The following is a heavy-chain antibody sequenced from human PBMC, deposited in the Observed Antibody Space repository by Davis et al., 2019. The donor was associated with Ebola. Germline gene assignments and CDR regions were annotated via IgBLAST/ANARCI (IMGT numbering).Heavy chain of an antibody. CDR2: LIPNSGDT. Sequence: AASVKVSCKASGYTFTNYDINWVRQAAGQGLEWMGRLIPNSGDTVYAQKFQGRVTVTRNTSITTAYLELSNLRSEDTAVYYCARDRDYYDSSGYYHSGYYGMDVWGKGTTVTVSS. J-gene: IGHJ6*04. CDR1: GYTFTNYD. CDR3: ARDRDYYDSSGYYHSGYYGMDV. D-gene: IGHD3-22*01. V-gene: IGHV1-8*01.